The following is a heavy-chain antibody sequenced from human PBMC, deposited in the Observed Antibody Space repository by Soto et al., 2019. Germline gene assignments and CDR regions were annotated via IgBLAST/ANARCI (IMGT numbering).Heavy chain of an antibody. V-gene: IGHV4-39*01. D-gene: IGHD3-9*01. CDR1: VGSIISSSYY. Sequence: PSETLSLTCTFSVGSIISSSYYWGWIRQPPGKGLVWIGSIYYSGTTYYNPSLKSRVTISVDTSKNQFSLKLSSVTAADTAVYYCARHRGYYDILTGYYTELNFDYWGQGTLVT. J-gene: IGHJ4*02. CDR3: ARHRGYYDILTGYYTELNFDY. CDR2: IYYSGTT.